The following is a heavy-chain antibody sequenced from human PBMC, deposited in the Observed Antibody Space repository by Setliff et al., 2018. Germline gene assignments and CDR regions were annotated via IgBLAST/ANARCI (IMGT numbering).Heavy chain of an antibody. CDR1: GGTFSSYS. V-gene: IGHV1-69*13. CDR3: ARVRDCSGGICHRGFHHYMDV. J-gene: IGHJ6*03. CDR2: IIPMFGTT. D-gene: IGHD2-15*01. Sequence: ASVKVSCKASGGTFSSYSIDWVRQAPGQGLEWMGGIIPMFGTTNYAQRFRGRVTITADESTTTAYLELSSLRSEDTAVYYCARVRDCSGGICHRGFHHYMDVWGKGTTVTVSS.